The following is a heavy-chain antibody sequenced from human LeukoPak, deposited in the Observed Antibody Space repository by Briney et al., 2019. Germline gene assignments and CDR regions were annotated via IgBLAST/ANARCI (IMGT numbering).Heavy chain of an antibody. CDR2: IYHSGST. Sequence: SATLSLTCTVSGYSITSGYYWGWIRQPPGKGLEWIGNIYHSGSTYYNPSLKSRVTISVDTSKKQFSLKLSSVTAADTAVYYCARVGRIAAAGTTIAVAGVGFDYWGQGTLVTVSS. D-gene: IGHD6-13*01. CDR1: GYSITSGYY. V-gene: IGHV4-38-2*02. J-gene: IGHJ4*02. CDR3: ARVGRIAAAGTTIAVAGVGFDY.